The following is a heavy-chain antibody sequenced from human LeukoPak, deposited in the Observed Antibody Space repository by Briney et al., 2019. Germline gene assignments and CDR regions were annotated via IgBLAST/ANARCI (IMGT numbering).Heavy chain of an antibody. CDR3: ATPGPEYCTNGVCTFDY. V-gene: IGHV3-23*01. J-gene: IGHJ4*02. CDR2: ISGSGGST. CDR1: GFTFSSYA. D-gene: IGHD2-8*01. Sequence: GGSLRLSCAASGFTFSSYAMSWVRQAPGKGLEWVSAISGSGGSTYYADSVTGRFTISRDNYKNTLYLQMNSLRAEDTAVYYCATPGPEYCTNGVCTFDYWGQGTLVTVSS.